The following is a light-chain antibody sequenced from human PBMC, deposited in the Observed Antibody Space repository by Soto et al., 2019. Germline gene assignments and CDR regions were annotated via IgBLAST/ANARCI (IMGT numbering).Light chain of an antibody. CDR2: AAS. J-gene: IGKJ4*01. CDR1: QTINNY. CDR3: QESITPPLT. Sequence: DIQMTQSPSSLSASVGDRVTITCRASQTINNYLNWYQQKPGKAPKLLIYAASSLQSGVQSRFSGSGCGTDYTLTIRSLQAEDSATYFCQESITPPLTFGGGTNVEVK. V-gene: IGKV1-39*01.